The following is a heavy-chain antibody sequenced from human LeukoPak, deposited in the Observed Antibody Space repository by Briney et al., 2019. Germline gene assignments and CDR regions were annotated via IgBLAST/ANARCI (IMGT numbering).Heavy chain of an antibody. Sequence: GGSLRLSCAASGLRFSDYYVSWIREAPGKGLQWVSYISSGGDIMHYADSVKGRFTSSRDNAKNSGYLEMNSLGAEDTAVYYCATNLIGAGEYFQQWGQGTLVTVSS. CDR1: GLRFSDYY. V-gene: IGHV3-11*01. J-gene: IGHJ1*01. CDR2: ISSGGDIM. CDR3: ATNLIGAGEYFQQ. D-gene: IGHD2/OR15-2a*01.